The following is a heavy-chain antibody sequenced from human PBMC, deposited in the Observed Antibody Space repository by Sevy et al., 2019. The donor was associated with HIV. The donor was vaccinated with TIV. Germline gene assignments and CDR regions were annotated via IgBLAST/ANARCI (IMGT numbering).Heavy chain of an antibody. D-gene: IGHD3-22*01. CDR1: RFTFSSYA. V-gene: IGHV3-23*01. CDR2: ISGSGGST. Sequence: GGSLRLSCAASRFTFSSYAMSWVRQAPGKGLEWVSAISGSGGSTYYSDSVKGRFTISRDNSKNTLYLQMNSLRAEDTAVYYCAKVGYYDSSGYYDLHYYYYMDVWGKGTTVTVSS. J-gene: IGHJ6*03. CDR3: AKVGYYDSSGYYDLHYYYYMDV.